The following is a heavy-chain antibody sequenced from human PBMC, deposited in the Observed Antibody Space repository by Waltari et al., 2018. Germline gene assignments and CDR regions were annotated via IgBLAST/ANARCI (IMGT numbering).Heavy chain of an antibody. V-gene: IGHV4-39*01. D-gene: IGHD2-8*01. CDR3: ARLDPNGFDDS. CDR1: GDSMNSRSYS. J-gene: IGHJ4*02. CDR2: MYITGLS. Sequence: QLQLQESGPGLVKPSETLSLTCFVSGDSMNSRSYSWGWIRQSPGRGLEWVGQMYITGLSEYNPSLRRRVSISIDRSKSQFSLTLTSLTAADTAVYHCARLDPNGFDDSWGQGTLVTVST.